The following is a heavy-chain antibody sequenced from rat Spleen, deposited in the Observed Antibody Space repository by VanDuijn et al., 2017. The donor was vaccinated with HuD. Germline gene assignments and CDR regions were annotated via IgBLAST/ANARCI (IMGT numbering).Heavy chain of an antibody. CDR2: ITPSGLTT. D-gene: IGHD1-12*03. J-gene: IGHJ2*01. V-gene: IGHV5-19*01. CDR1: GFSFSKYG. CDR3: TTDAFTLMVITFDY. Sequence: EVQLVESDGGLVQPGRSLKLSCAASGFSFSKYGMQWIRQTPTKGLQWVAAITPSGLTTHYRDSVKGRFTISRDNAKSSLYLQMYSLRSEDTATYYCTTDAFTLMVITFDYWGQGVMVTVSS.